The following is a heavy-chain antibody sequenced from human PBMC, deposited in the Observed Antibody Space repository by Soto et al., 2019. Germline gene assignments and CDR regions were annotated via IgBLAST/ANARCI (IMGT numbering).Heavy chain of an antibody. CDR2: IFWNDDK. J-gene: IGHJ4*02. CDR1: GFSLSTYGVG. Sequence: QITLKESGPTLVKPTQTLTLTCSFSGFSLSTYGVGVAWIRQPPGKALEWLALIFWNDDKFYTSSLRNRLTITKDTSKNQVILTLTNMEPEDAATYYCEHRVIGPAAPQIDSWGPGTLVTVSS. V-gene: IGHV2-5*01. CDR3: EHRVIGPAAPQIDS. D-gene: IGHD6-6*01.